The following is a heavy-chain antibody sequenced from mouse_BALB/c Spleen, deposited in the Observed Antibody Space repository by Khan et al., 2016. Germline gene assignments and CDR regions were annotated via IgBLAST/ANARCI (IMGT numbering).Heavy chain of an antibody. D-gene: IGHD1-2*01. CDR2: ISAGGSYT. CDR3: ARGARVIRLRAMDY. Sequence: EVELVESGGGLVKPGGSLKLSCAASGFTFSDYSMYWVRQPPDKRLEWVATISAGGSYTYYPDSVQGRFSISRANARNNLYLQMSSLRSEVTAMLYCARGARVIRLRAMDYWGQGASVTGSS. J-gene: IGHJ4*01. V-gene: IGHV5-4*02. CDR1: GFTFSDYS.